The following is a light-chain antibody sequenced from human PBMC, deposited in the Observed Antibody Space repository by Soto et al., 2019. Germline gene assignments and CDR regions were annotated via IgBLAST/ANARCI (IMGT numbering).Light chain of an antibody. CDR2: DAS. V-gene: IGKV3D-11*01. CDR3: QQRATWHVT. CDR1: QDINAY. Sequence: EIVLTQSPATLSLSPGERATLSCRASQDINAYLAWYQQKPGQAPRLLIYDASNRATGIPARFSGSGPGTDFTLTISSLEPEDFAVYYCQQRATWHVTFGQGTRL. J-gene: IGKJ5*01.